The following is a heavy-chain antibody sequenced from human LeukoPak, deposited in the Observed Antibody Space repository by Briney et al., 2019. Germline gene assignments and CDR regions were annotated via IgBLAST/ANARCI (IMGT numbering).Heavy chain of an antibody. J-gene: IGHJ4*02. CDR3: ARGFADFVWGSYPSSY. V-gene: IGHV3-21*01. D-gene: IGHD3-16*02. CDR2: ITGSSTYI. Sequence: GDSLRLSCAASGFTFSSYSMNWVRQAPGKGLEWVSSITGSSTYIHYEDSVKGRFTISRDNAKNSLYLQMNSLRAEDTAVYYCARGFADFVWGSYPSSYWGQGILVTVSS. CDR1: GFTFSSYS.